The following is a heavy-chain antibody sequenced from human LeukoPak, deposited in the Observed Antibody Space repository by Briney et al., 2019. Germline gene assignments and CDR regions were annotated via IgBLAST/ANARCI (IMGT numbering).Heavy chain of an antibody. J-gene: IGHJ1*01. CDR1: GYIFTDCY. V-gene: IGHV1-2*02. CDR3: ARVVDNSGWSEYFQF. D-gene: IGHD6-19*01. Sequence: ASVTVPCKTSGYIFTDCYMHWVRQAPGQGLEWMGWINPNSGDTKYAQKFQGRVTMTRDTSTTTVHMELTRLRSDDTAVYYCARVVDNSGWSEYFQFWGQGTPFTVSS. CDR2: INPNSGDT.